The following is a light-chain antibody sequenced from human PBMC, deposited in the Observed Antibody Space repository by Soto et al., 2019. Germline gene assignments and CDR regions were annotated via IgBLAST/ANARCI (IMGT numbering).Light chain of an antibody. J-gene: IGKJ1*01. CDR1: QSVSSSY. CDR3: QQYGSSPQA. V-gene: IGKV3-20*01. CDR2: GAS. Sequence: EFVLTQSPGTLSLSPGERATLSCRSSQSVSSSYLAWYQQKPGKAPRLLIYGASSRATGIPDRFSGSGSGTDFTLTISRLEPEDFAVYYCQQYGSSPQAFGQGTKVDI.